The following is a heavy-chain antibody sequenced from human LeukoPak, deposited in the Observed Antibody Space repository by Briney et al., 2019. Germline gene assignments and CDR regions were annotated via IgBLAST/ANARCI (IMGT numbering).Heavy chain of an antibody. CDR1: GFTFSTYE. Sequence: GSLRLSCSGSGFTFSTYEMHWIRQPPGKGLEWIGYIYYSGSTNYNPSLKSRVTISVDTSKNQFSLKLSSVTAADTAVYYCARVFNYYDSSGFWYYGMDVWGQGTTVTVSS. V-gene: IGHV4-59*01. CDR3: ARVFNYYDSSGFWYYGMDV. D-gene: IGHD3-22*01. J-gene: IGHJ6*02. CDR2: IYYSGST.